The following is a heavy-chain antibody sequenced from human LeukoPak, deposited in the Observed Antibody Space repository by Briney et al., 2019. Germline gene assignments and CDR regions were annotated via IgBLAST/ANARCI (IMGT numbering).Heavy chain of an antibody. J-gene: IGHJ4*02. D-gene: IGHD6-13*01. V-gene: IGHV3-23*01. CDR2: ISGSGAMT. CDR1: GFTFSSYA. CDR3: AKMSSSPGRSSSWPTFDQ. Sequence: QPGGSLRLSCAASGFTFSSYAMSWVRQAPGKGLEWVSSISGSGAMTYYADSVKGRFTISRDNSKNTLYLQLNSLRAEDTAIYYCAKMSSSPGRSSSWPTFDQWGQGTLVTVSS.